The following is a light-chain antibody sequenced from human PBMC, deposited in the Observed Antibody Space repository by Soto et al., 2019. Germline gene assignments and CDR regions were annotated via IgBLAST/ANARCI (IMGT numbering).Light chain of an antibody. CDR3: SSYTSSSTLEV. V-gene: IGLV2-14*01. Sequence: QSALTHPASVSGSPRQSITISCTGTSSDVGGYNYVSWYQQHPGKAPKLMIYEVSNRPSGVSNRFSGSKSGNTASLTISGLQAEDEADYYCSSYTSSSTLEVFGTGTKLTVL. J-gene: IGLJ1*01. CDR2: EVS. CDR1: SSDVGGYNY.